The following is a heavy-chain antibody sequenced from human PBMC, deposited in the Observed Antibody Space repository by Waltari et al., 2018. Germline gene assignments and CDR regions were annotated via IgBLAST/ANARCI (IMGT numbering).Heavy chain of an antibody. D-gene: IGHD3-16*01. V-gene: IGHV1-3*01. CDR3: ARGEHGGFDY. J-gene: IGHJ4*02. Sequence: QVQLVQSGAEVKKPGASVKVSCKASGYTFSSYPIHLVRRAPGQRLEWMGWINGSSGKIKYSQTLQGRVTMTRDTSATTGYMELSSLRSGDTAIYYCARGEHGGFDYWGQGTLVTVSS. CDR2: INGSSGKI. CDR1: GYTFSSYP.